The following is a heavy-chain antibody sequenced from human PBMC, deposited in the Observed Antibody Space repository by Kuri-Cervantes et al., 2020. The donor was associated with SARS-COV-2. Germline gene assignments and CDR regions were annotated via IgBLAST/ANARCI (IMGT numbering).Heavy chain of an antibody. CDR3: ARDLGTIQGRDY. V-gene: IGHV3-66*02. CDR2: IYSGGST. J-gene: IGHJ4*02. Sequence: GGSLRLSCAASGFTFSSYGMHWVRQAPGKGPEWVSVIYSGGSTYYADSVKGRFTISRDNSKNTLYLQMNSLRAEDTAVYYCARDLGTIQGRDYWGQGTLVTVSS. D-gene: IGHD1-1*01. CDR1: GFTFSSYG.